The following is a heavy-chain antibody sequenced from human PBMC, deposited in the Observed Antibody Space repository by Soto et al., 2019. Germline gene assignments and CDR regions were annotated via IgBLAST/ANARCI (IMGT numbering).Heavy chain of an antibody. Sequence: GGSLRLSCAASGFTFSSYGMHWVRQAPGKGLEWVAVISYDGSNKYYADSVKGRFAISRDNSKNTLYLQMNSLRAEKTAVYYCAKDVLGYCSGGSCYSGPWFDPWGQGTLVTVSS. CDR2: ISYDGSNK. J-gene: IGHJ5*02. D-gene: IGHD2-15*01. CDR3: AKDVLGYCSGGSCYSGPWFDP. V-gene: IGHV3-30*18. CDR1: GFTFSSYG.